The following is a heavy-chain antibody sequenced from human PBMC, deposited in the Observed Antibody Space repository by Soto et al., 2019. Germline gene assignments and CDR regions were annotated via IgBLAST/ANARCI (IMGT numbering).Heavy chain of an antibody. J-gene: IGHJ6*02. Sequence: SLRLSCAASGFTFDDYAMHWVRQAPGKGLEWVSGISWNSGSIGYADSVKGRFTISRDNAKNSLYLQMNSLRAEDTALYYCAREQVSYYYYYYGMDVWGQGTTVTVSS. CDR3: AREQVSYYYYYYGMDV. V-gene: IGHV3-9*01. CDR2: ISWNSGSI. CDR1: GFTFDDYA. D-gene: IGHD1-26*01.